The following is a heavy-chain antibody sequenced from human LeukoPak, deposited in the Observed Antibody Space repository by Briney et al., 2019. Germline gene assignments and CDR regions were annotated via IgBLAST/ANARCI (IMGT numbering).Heavy chain of an antibody. Sequence: GGSLRLSCAASGFTFSSYALHWVRQAPGKGLEWVAVISYDGSNKYYADSVKGRFTISRDNSKSTLYLQMNSLRAEDTAVYYCAGTDLIAAAGTLGGQGTLVTVSS. V-gene: IGHV3-30-3*01. CDR2: ISYDGSNK. CDR3: AGTDLIAAAGTL. CDR1: GFTFSSYA. D-gene: IGHD6-13*01. J-gene: IGHJ4*02.